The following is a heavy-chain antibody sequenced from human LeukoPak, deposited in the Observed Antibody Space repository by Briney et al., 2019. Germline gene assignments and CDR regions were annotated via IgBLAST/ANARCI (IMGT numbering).Heavy chain of an antibody. D-gene: IGHD3-10*01. V-gene: IGHV7-4-1*02. CDR2: TNTNTGNP. J-gene: IGHJ5*02. CDR3: AREKDMVRGVISRGNWFDP. CDR1: GYTFTSYA. Sequence: GASVKVSCKASGYTFTSYAMNWVQLAPGQGLEWMGWTNTNTGNPTYAQGFTGRFVFSLDTSVSTAYLQISSLKAEDTAVYYCAREKDMVRGVISRGNWFDPWGQGTLVTVSS.